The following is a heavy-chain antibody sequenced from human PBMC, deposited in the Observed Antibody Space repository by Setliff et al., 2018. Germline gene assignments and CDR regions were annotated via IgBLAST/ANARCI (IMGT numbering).Heavy chain of an antibody. CDR2: IIPIFGTT. J-gene: IGHJ6*03. Sequence: SVKVSCKASRGTFSSYGITWVRQAPGQGLEWMGGIIPIFGTTDYAQKFQGRVTITTDESTSTAYMETSSLRSEDTAVYYCARERGDIVSTTSYYYYMDVWGKGTTVTVSS. CDR3: ARERGDIVSTTSYYYYMDV. D-gene: IGHD5-12*01. V-gene: IGHV1-69*05. CDR1: RGTFSSYG.